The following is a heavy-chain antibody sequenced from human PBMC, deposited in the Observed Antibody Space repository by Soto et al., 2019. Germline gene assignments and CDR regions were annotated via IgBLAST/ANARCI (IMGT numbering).Heavy chain of an antibody. CDR3: ALGSYGNYYYGMEV. CDR2: IIPILGIV. Sequence: QVQLVQSGAEVKKPGSSVKVSCKASGGTFSSYTFSWVRQAPGQGIEWMGRIIPILGIVNYAQKFQGRVMITADNSTRTAYLELSSLRSEDTSVYYSALGSYGNYYYGMEVWGQATRVTV. V-gene: IGHV1-69*02. J-gene: IGHJ6*02. CDR1: GGTFSSYT. D-gene: IGHD1-26*01.